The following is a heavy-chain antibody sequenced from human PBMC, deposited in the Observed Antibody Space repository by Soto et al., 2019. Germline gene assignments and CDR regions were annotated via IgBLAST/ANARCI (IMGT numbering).Heavy chain of an antibody. D-gene: IGHD3-9*01. V-gene: IGHV4-34*01. CDR3: ARGSRILTGYYISYYYYYYMDV. CDR1: GGSFSGYY. J-gene: IGHJ6*03. CDR2: INHSGST. Sequence: TSETLSLTCAVYGGSFSGYYWSWIRQPPGKGLEWIGEINHSGSTNYNPSLKSRVAISVDTSKNQFSLKLSSVTAADTAVYYCARGSRILTGYYISYYYYYYMDVWGKGTTVTVSS.